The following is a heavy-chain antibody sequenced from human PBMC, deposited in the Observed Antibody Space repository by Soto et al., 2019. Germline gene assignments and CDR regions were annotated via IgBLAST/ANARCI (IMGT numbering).Heavy chain of an antibody. Sequence: QVQLQESGPGLVRPSQTLSLPCTVSGGSVTSGGYYWSWIRHCPGKGREWSGYIYSSGDTNYNPSLNRRVAMSVDTSKNQFSLQLTSVTVADTAIYYGPRDWGTPVTHGYDSWGQGILVTVSS. V-gene: IGHV4-31*03. CDR1: GGSVTSGGYY. CDR3: PRDWGTPVTHGYDS. CDR2: IYSSGDT. D-gene: IGHD7-27*01. J-gene: IGHJ5*01.